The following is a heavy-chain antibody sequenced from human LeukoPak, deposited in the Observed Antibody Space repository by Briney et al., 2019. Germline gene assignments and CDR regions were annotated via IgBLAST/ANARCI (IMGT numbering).Heavy chain of an antibody. D-gene: IGHD2-8*01. CDR2: ISGSGRGT. J-gene: IGHJ6*01. V-gene: IGHV3-23*01. CDR1: GFIFSSYA. CDR3: AKTDPIMARTDYFYYGMAV. Sequence: GGSLRLSCATSGFIFSSYAMSWVRQAPGKGLEWVSGISGSGRGTYSADSVKGRFTISKDNSKSTVYLQMNSLGAEDTAVYYCAKTDPIMARTDYFYYGMAVWGQGTTVTVSS.